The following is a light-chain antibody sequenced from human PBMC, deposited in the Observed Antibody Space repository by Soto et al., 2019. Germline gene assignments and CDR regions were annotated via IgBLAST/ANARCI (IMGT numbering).Light chain of an antibody. J-gene: IGKJ4*01. Sequence: EIVMAQSPATLSVSPGEGATLSCRASQSVRGNLAWYQQKPGQAPRLLIYGASTRASGIPTRFSGAGSGAEFTLTISRLQSEDSAVYFCQQYIDWPRTFGGGTRVEIK. CDR3: QQYIDWPRT. V-gene: IGKV3D-15*01. CDR1: QSVRGN. CDR2: GAS.